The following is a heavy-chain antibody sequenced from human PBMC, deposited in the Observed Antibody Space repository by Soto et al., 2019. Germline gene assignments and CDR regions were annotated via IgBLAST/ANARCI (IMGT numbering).Heavy chain of an antibody. Sequence: GGSLRLSCAASGFTFSSYGMHWVRQAPGKGLEWVAVISYDGSNKYYADSVKGRFTISRDNSKNTLYLQMNSLRAEDTAVYYCAKDREKVTTENWFDPWGQGTLVTVSS. D-gene: IGHD3-22*01. J-gene: IGHJ5*02. V-gene: IGHV3-30*18. CDR1: GFTFSSYG. CDR3: AKDREKVTTENWFDP. CDR2: ISYDGSNK.